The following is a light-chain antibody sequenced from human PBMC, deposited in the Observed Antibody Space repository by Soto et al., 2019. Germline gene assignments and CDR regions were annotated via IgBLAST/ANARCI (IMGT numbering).Light chain of an antibody. CDR1: QDISNF. V-gene: IGKV1-16*02. CDR3: QQYHSYPVT. Sequence: DIQMTQSPSSLSASVGDTVTITCRASQDISNFLAWFQQKPGKAPESLIFSASSLESGVPSKFSGSGSGTDFPLPISNLQPEDFATYYCQQYHSYPVTFGGGTKVEI. J-gene: IGKJ4*01. CDR2: SAS.